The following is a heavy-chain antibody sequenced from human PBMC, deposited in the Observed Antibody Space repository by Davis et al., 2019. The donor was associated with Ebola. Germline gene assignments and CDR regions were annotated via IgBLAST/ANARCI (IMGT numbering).Heavy chain of an antibody. J-gene: IGHJ3*02. D-gene: IGHD3-10*01. CDR3: ARDREMGIGVLLWFGAGAFDI. Sequence: GESLKISCAASGFTFSDYYMSWIRQAPGKGLEWVSYISSSSSYTNYADSVKGRFTISRDNAKNSLYLQMNSLRAEDTAVYYCARDREMGIGVLLWFGAGAFDIWGQGTMVTVSS. CDR1: GFTFSDYY. V-gene: IGHV3-11*06. CDR2: ISSSSSYT.